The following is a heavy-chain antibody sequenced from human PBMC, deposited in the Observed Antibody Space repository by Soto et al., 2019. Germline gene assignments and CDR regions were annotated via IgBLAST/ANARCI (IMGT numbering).Heavy chain of an antibody. CDR1: GYTFTSYG. J-gene: IGHJ6*02. CDR3: ARDPNDSSAYYHHYYYGMDV. Sequence: ASVKVSCKASGYTFTSYGIHWVRQAPGQRLEWTGWINAGNGNTKYSEKFQGRVTITRDTSASTAYLGLSSLRSEDTAVYYCARDPNDSSAYYHHYYYGMDVWGQGTTVTVSS. CDR2: INAGNGNT. V-gene: IGHV1-3*01. D-gene: IGHD3-22*01.